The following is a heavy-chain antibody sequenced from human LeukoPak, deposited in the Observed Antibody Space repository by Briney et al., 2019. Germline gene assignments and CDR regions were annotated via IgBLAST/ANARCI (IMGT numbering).Heavy chain of an antibody. V-gene: IGHV3-49*04. D-gene: IGHD2-21*01. CDR2: IRSKAYGGTI. Sequence: GGSLRLSCTASGFTFGDYAMSWVRQAPGKGLEWVGFIRSKAYGGTIEYAASVKGRLTISRDDSKSIAYLQMNSLKTEVTAVYYCTRDGEGAWGQGTLVTVSS. CDR1: GFTFGDYA. CDR3: TRDGEGA. J-gene: IGHJ4*02.